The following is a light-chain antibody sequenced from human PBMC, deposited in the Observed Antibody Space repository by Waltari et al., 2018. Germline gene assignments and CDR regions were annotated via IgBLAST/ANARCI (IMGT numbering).Light chain of an antibody. CDR3: PTGGHGTWV. V-gene: IGLV4-69*01. CDR1: SGHSTNI. CDR2: VNSDGSH. J-gene: IGLJ3*02. Sequence: QLVLTQSPSASASLGASVKLTCTLSSGHSTNIIAWLQQQPEKGPRFWMNVNSDGSHNKGVGIPVRCSGSSSGAERYLTISSLQSEDEADYYCPTGGHGTWVFGGGTRLTVL.